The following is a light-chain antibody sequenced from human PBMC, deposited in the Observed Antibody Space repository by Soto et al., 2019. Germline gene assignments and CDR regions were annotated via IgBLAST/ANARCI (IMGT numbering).Light chain of an antibody. V-gene: IGKV3-20*01. Sequence: EIVLTQSPGTLSLSPGERATLSCRASQSVSSSYLAWYQQKPGQAPRLLIFGASSRATGIPDRFSGSGSGTDFTLIINRLEPEDFAVCYCQQYSNSRTLGQGTKVEI. J-gene: IGKJ1*01. CDR3: QQYSNSRT. CDR2: GAS. CDR1: QSVSSSY.